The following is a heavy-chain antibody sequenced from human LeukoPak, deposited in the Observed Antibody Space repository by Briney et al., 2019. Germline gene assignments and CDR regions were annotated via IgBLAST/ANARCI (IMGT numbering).Heavy chain of an antibody. J-gene: IGHJ4*02. CDR3: AKRSPYYFDY. V-gene: IGHV3-23*01. CDR1: GFTFSSYA. Sequence: PGGFLRLSCAASGFTFSSYAMSWVRQAPGKGLEWVSTSGSAGNTYYADSVKGRFTISRDNSKNTLYLQMNSLRAEDTAVYYCAKRSPYYFDYWGQGTLVTVSS. CDR2: SGSAGNT.